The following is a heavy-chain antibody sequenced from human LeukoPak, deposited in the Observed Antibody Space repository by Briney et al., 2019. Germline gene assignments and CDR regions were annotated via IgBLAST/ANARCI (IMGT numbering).Heavy chain of an antibody. V-gene: IGHV3-48*04. Sequence: GGSLRLSCAASGFTFSSYSMNWVRQAPGKGLEWVSFISSSSSTIYYADSVKGRFTISRDNAKNSLYLQMDSLRAEDTAVYYCARDRGGSYSAIDYWGQGTLVTVSS. J-gene: IGHJ4*02. CDR3: ARDRGGSYSAIDY. CDR2: ISSSSSTI. D-gene: IGHD1-26*01. CDR1: GFTFSSYS.